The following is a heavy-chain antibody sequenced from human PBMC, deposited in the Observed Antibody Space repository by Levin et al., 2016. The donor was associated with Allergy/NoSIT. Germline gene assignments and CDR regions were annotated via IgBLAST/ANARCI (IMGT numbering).Heavy chain of an antibody. D-gene: IGHD2-2*01. CDR1: GYSFTSYW. V-gene: IGHV5-10-1*01. CDR3: ARHPTTDCSSTSCYFNNWFDP. J-gene: IGHJ5*02. Sequence: KVSCKGSGYSFTSYWIGWVRQMPGKGLEWMGRIDPSDSYTNYSPSFQGHVTISADKSISTAYLQWSSLKASDTAMYYCARHPTTDCSSTSCYFNNWFDPWGQGTLVTVSS. CDR2: IDPSDSYT.